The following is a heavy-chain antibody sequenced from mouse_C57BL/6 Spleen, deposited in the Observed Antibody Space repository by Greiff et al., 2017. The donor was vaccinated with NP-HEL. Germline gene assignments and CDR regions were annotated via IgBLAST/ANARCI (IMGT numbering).Heavy chain of an antibody. J-gene: IGHJ3*01. CDR3: AIPYDYGSSLFAY. V-gene: IGHV1-74*01. Sequence: QVQLQQPGAELVKPGASVKVSCKASGYTFTSYWMHWVKQRPGQGLEWIGRIHPSDSDTNYNQKFKGKATLTVDKSYSTAYMQLSSLTSDDSAVYYCAIPYDYGSSLFAYWGQGTLVTVSA. CDR2: IHPSDSDT. CDR1: GYTFTSYW. D-gene: IGHD1-1*01.